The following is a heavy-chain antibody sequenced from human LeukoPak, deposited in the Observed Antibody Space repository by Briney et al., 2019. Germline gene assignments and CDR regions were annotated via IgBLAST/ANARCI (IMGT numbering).Heavy chain of an antibody. D-gene: IGHD3-22*01. Sequence: GGSLRLSCAASGFTFSSYAMSWVRQAPGKGLEWVSAISGGGGSTYYADSVKGRFTISRDNSKNTLYLQMNSLRAEDTAVYYCAKRNGEDIYDSRGYYYVEVDYFDYWGRGTVVTVSS. J-gene: IGHJ4*02. V-gene: IGHV3-23*01. CDR3: AKRNGEDIYDSRGYYYVEVDYFDY. CDR1: GFTFSSYA. CDR2: ISGGGGST.